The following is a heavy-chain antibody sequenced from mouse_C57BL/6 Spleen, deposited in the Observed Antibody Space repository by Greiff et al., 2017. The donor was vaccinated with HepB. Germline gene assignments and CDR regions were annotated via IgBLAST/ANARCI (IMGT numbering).Heavy chain of an antibody. CDR3: ARHGGDYYGGWYFDV. CDR2: ISNGGGST. J-gene: IGHJ1*03. D-gene: IGHD1-1*01. V-gene: IGHV5-12*01. CDR1: GFTFSDYY. Sequence: EVKLVDSGGGLVQPGGSLKLSCAASGFTFSDYYMYWVRQTPEKRLEWVAYISNGGGSTYYPDTVKGRFTISRDNAKNTLYLQMSRLKSEDTAMYYCARHGGDYYGGWYFDVWGTGTTVTVSS.